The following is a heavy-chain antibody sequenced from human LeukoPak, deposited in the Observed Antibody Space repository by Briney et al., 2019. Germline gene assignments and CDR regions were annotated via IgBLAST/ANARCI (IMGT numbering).Heavy chain of an antibody. CDR1: GFIFSSFE. V-gene: IGHV3-48*03. CDR3: AGGPQYGGSFAY. D-gene: IGHD3-16*01. J-gene: IGHJ4*02. CDR2: ISDSGRII. Sequence: PGGSLRLSCAASGFIFSSFEMAWVRQAPGKGLEWISYISDSGRIIKDADSVKGRLTISRDDTHNTVYLQMNSLRAEDTAIYYCAGGPQYGGSFAYWGQGTLVTASS.